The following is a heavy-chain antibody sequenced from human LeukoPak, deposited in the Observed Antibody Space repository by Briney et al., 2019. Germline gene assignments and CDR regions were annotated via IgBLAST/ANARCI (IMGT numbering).Heavy chain of an antibody. D-gene: IGHD1-26*01. CDR1: GITVSSNY. J-gene: IGHJ3*02. V-gene: IGHV3-53*01. CDR2: IYSDGGT. Sequence: GSLRLSCAASGITVSSNYMSWVRQAPGKGLEWVSEIYSDGGTYYAASVKGRFSISRDNSKNTVYLQMNSLRGEDTAVYYCARELREHGVFDIWGQGTMVTVSS. CDR3: ARELREHGVFDI.